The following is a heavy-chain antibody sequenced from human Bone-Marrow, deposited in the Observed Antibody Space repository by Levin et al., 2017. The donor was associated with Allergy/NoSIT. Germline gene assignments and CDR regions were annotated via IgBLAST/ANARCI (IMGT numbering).Heavy chain of an antibody. V-gene: IGHV3-23*01. CDR2: VSGGGERT. CDR3: VKEVARVSYGDY. J-gene: IGHJ4*02. D-gene: IGHD1-26*01. CDR1: GFIFRNYA. Sequence: LGESLKISCAASGFIFRNYAMSWVRQAPGKGLEWVSAVSGGGERTYYADSVQGRFIISRDNSKNTVYLQMNGLKAEDTAVYYCVKEVARVSYGDYWGQGTLVIVSS.